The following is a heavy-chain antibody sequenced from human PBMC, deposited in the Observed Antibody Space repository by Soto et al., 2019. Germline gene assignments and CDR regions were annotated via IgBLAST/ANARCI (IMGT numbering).Heavy chain of an antibody. CDR1: GGSISSYY. J-gene: IGHJ4*02. CDR2: IYTSGST. Sequence: SSETLSLTCTVSGGSISSYYWSWIRQPAGKGLEWIGRIYTSGSTNYNPSLKSRVTVSVDTSKNQFSLKLSSVTAADTAVYYCARDPGDITGTPGYYFDYWGQGTPVTVS. D-gene: IGHD1-7*01. CDR3: ARDPGDITGTPGYYFDY. V-gene: IGHV4-4*07.